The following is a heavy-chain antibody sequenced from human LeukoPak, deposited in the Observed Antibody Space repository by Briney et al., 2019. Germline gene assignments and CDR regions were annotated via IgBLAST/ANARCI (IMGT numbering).Heavy chain of an antibody. Sequence: GGSLRLSCAASEFTFSNYAMNWVRQAPGKGLEWVSGISGGGGSTYYADSVKGRFTISRDNSKNTLYLQMNSLRAEDTALYYCAREILTGYAFDIWGQGTMVTVSS. V-gene: IGHV3-23*01. D-gene: IGHD7-27*01. CDR2: ISGGGGST. CDR3: AREILTGYAFDI. CDR1: EFTFSNYA. J-gene: IGHJ3*02.